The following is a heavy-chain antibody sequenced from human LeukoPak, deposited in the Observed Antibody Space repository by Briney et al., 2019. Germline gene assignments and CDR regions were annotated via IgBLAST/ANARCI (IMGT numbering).Heavy chain of an antibody. CDR3: AKDKDPWKSTSISDFEY. CDR2: IRYDGSNK. CDR1: GFTFSTYG. V-gene: IGHV3-30*02. J-gene: IGHJ4*02. D-gene: IGHD1-1*01. Sequence: GGSLRLSCAASGFTFSTYGMHWVRQAPGKGLEWVAFIRYDGSNKYYADSVKGRFTISRDNSKNTLYLQMNSLRADDTAVYFCAKDKDPWKSTSISDFEYWGQGTLVTVSS.